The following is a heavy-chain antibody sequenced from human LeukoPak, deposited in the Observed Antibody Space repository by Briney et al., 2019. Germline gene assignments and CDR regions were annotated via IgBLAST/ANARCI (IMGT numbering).Heavy chain of an antibody. J-gene: IGHJ2*01. V-gene: IGHV3-23*01. CDR2: ISGSGGST. D-gene: IGHD3-22*01. Sequence: GGSLRLSCAASGFTFSSYAMSWVRQAPGEGLEWVSAISGSGGSTYYADSVKGRLTISRDNSKNTLYLQMDSLRAEDTAVYYCAKVGIRISLIVVVFTTADDWYFDLWGRGTLVTVSS. CDR1: GFTFSSYA. CDR3: AKVGIRISLIVVVFTTADDWYFDL.